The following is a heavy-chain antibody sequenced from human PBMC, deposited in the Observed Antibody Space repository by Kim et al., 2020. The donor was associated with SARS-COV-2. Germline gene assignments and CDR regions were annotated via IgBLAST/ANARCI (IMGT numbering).Heavy chain of an antibody. J-gene: IGHJ5*02. D-gene: IGHD3-22*01. Sequence: SETLSLTCTVSGGSISSGGYYWSWNRQHPGKGLEWIGYIYYSGSTYYNPSLKSRVTISVDTSKNQFSLKRSSVTAADTAVYYCARNIGITMIVVVTGWFDPWGQGTLVTVSS. V-gene: IGHV4-31*03. CDR3: ARNIGITMIVVVTGWFDP. CDR1: GGSISSGGYY. CDR2: IYYSGST.